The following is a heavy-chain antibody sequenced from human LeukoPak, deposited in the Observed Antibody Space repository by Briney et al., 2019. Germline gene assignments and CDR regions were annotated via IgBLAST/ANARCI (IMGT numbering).Heavy chain of an antibody. CDR1: GFTFTSYD. Sequence: ASVTVSFTASGFTFTSYDINWVRQASGQGLEWMGWMNPNNGNTGYAQKFQGRVTMTRDTSISTAYMELRDLRSEDTAVYYCVRDGEGVAISVNYWFDPWGQGTLVTVSS. V-gene: IGHV1-8*01. J-gene: IGHJ5*02. D-gene: IGHD3-10*01. CDR3: VRDGEGVAISVNYWFDP. CDR2: MNPNNGNT.